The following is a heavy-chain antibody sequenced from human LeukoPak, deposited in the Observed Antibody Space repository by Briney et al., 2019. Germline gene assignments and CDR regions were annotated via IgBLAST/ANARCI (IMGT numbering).Heavy chain of an antibody. CDR3: AKGGKWDVTPFDY. V-gene: IGHV3-23*01. D-gene: IGHD1-26*01. Sequence: GGSLRLSCAASGFTFSSYAMSWVRQAPGKGLEWVSGISDSGDRTQYADSVKGRFTISRDNSKNTLYLQMNSLRAEDTAIYYCAKGGKWDVTPFDYWGQGTLVTVSS. CDR2: ISDSGDRT. CDR1: GFTFSSYA. J-gene: IGHJ4*02.